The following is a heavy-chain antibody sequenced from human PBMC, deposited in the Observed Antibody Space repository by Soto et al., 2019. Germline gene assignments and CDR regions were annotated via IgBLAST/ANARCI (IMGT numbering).Heavy chain of an antibody. V-gene: IGHV3-23*01. CDR2: ISGSGGST. D-gene: IGHD2-2*02. CDR3: ARSLDCSSTSCYKYYYYYYGMDV. Sequence: GGSLRLSCAASGFTFSSYAMSWVHQAPGKGLEWVSAISGSGGSTYYADSVKGRFTISRDNSKNTLYLQMNSLRAEDTAVYYCARSLDCSSTSCYKYYYYYYGMDVWGQGTTVTVSS. CDR1: GFTFSSYA. J-gene: IGHJ6*02.